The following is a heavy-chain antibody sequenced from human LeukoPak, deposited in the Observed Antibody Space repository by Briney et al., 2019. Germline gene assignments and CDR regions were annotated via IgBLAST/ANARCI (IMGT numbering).Heavy chain of an antibody. V-gene: IGHV3-30-3*01. J-gene: IGHJ4*02. CDR2: ISFDGTNE. CDR3: ARRGSGGSWLYYFDY. D-gene: IGHD2-15*01. CDR1: GFTFSTYA. Sequence: GGSLRLSCAASGFTFSTYAMHWVRQPPGKGLEWVAVISFDGTNEYYADSVEGRFTISKDNSRNTVYLQMNSLRPEDTAVYYCARRGSGGSWLYYFDYWGQGTLVTVSS.